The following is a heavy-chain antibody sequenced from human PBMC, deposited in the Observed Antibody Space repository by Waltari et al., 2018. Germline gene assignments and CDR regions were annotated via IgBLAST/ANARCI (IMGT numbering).Heavy chain of an antibody. CDR2: ISYDGTNK. J-gene: IGHJ3*01. V-gene: IGHV3-30-3*01. CDR3: ARDCRDGYNSFAFDV. CDR1: RFTFSSYA. D-gene: IGHD5-12*01. Sequence: QVQLVESGGGVVQPGRSLRLSCAASRFTFSSYAMHWVRQAPGKGLDWVAVISYDGTNKYYADSVKGRFTISRDSSKNTLYLQMNSLRAEDTAVYYCARDCRDGYNSFAFDVWGQGTMVTVSS.